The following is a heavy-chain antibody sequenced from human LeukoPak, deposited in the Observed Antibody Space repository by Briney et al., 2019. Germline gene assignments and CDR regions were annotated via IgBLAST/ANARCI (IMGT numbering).Heavy chain of an antibody. V-gene: IGHV1-46*01. CDR1: GYTFTSYY. CDR3: ARDRSTAAAGRSWYFDL. CDR2: INPSGGST. D-gene: IGHD6-13*01. Sequence: ASVKVSCKASGYTFTSYYMHWVRQAPGQGLEWVGIINPSGGSTIYAHKFQGRVTMTRDMPTTTVYMELNSLRSEDTALYYCARDRSTAAAGRSWYFDLWGRGTLVTVSS. J-gene: IGHJ2*01.